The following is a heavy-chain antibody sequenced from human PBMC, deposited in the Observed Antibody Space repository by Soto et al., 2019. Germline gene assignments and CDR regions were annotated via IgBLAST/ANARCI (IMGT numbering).Heavy chain of an antibody. D-gene: IGHD3-22*01. CDR1: GGTFSSYA. Sequence: SVKVSCKASGGTFSSYAISWVRQAPGQGLEWMGGIIPIFGTANYAQKFQGRVTITADESTSTAYMELSSLRSEDTAVYYCARAPYYYDSRAYYGMDVWGQGTTVTVSS. J-gene: IGHJ6*02. V-gene: IGHV1-69*13. CDR3: ARAPYYYDSRAYYGMDV. CDR2: IIPIFGTA.